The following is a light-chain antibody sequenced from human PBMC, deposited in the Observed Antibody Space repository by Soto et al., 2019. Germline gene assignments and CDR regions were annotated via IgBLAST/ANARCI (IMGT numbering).Light chain of an antibody. CDR2: EGN. Sequence: QSVLTQPASVSGSPGQSITISCTYNLVSWYQQHPGKAPTLMIYEGNKRPSGVSNRFSGSKSGNTASLTISGLQAEDEADYYCCSYAGQRVVFGGGTKLTVL. J-gene: IGLJ2*01. CDR1: YNL. V-gene: IGLV2-23*01. CDR3: CSYAGQRVV.